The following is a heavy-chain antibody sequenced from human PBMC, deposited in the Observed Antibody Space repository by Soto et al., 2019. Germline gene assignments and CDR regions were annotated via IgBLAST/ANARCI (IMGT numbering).Heavy chain of an antibody. J-gene: IGHJ4*02. CDR1: GGSISXGGYY. Sequence: QVXLQESGPGLVKPSQTLSLTCTVSGGSISXGGYYWSWIRQHPGKGLEWIGYIYYSGSTYYNPSLKSRVTISVDTSKNQFSLKLSSVTAADTAVYYCARASVVHYFDYWGQGTLVTVSS. V-gene: IGHV4-31*03. D-gene: IGHD6-6*01. CDR3: ARASVVHYFDY. CDR2: IYYSGST.